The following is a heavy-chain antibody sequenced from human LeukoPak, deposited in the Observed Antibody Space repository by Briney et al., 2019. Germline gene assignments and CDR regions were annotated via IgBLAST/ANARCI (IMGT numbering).Heavy chain of an antibody. J-gene: IGHJ4*02. D-gene: IGHD1-14*01. CDR1: GFTFSSYS. CDR3: ARASGNLDY. V-gene: IGHV3-21*01. Sequence: GGSLRLSCAASGFTFSSYSMNWVRQAPGKGLEWVSSITSSSSFIYYADSVKGRFTISRDNSKNTLYLQMNSLRAEDTAVYYCARASGNLDYWGQGTLVTVSS. CDR2: ITSSSSFI.